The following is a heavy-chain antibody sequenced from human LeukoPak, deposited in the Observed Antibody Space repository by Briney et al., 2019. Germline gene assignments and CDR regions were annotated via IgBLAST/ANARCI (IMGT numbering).Heavy chain of an antibody. CDR3: GRPNPDSSGYYGSFDP. J-gene: IGHJ5*02. CDR2: IYHSETT. V-gene: IGHV4-39*01. Sequence: SETLSLTCSASGGSISSSSDYWGWVRQPPGKGLEWIVSIYHSETTYYNPSLKSRVIISVDTSKNQFSLKLNSVTAADTAVYYCGRPNPDSSGYYGSFDPWGQGILVTVSS. CDR1: GGSISSSSDY. D-gene: IGHD3-22*01.